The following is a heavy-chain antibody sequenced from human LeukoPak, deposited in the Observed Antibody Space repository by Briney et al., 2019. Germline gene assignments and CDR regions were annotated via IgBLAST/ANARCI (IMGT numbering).Heavy chain of an antibody. CDR2: IYYTGTT. Sequence: PSETPSLTCTVSGGSTSSSSYDGGWIRHPPGKGREWIGSIYYTGTTYYNPSLKSRVTISVHTSKNPFSLKLTSVTAPHTAVYLCAGTKYYYGSGSYKGGGYWGEGTLVTVSS. CDR1: GGSTSSSSYD. V-gene: IGHV4-39*05. J-gene: IGHJ4*02. D-gene: IGHD3-10*01. CDR3: AGTKYYYGSGSYKGGGY.